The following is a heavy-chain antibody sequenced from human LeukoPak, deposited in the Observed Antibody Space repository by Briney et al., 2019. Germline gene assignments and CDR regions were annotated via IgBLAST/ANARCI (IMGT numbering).Heavy chain of an antibody. J-gene: IGHJ4*02. V-gene: IGHV3-7*05. CDR2: IKQDGSEE. CDR1: GLTFSSYW. Sequence: PGGSLRLSCAASGLTFSSYWMSWVRQAPGRGLEWVANIKQDGSEEVYADSVKGRFTISRDNAKNSLYLQMNSLRAEDTALYYCARAYSSSWYYFDYWGQGTLVTVSS. CDR3: ARAYSSSWYYFDY. D-gene: IGHD6-13*01.